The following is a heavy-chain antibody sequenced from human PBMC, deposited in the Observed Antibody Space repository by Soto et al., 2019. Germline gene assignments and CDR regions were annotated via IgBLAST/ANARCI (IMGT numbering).Heavy chain of an antibody. CDR2: ITAGGVRT. J-gene: IGHJ5*01. Sequence: EVHLLESGGGVVQPGGSLRLSCTASGFTFRSYAMTWFRQIPGRGLEGVPGITAGGVRTYYADSVKARFTNCRDNSKSTLYLKMNSLTAEDTAVYYCAKDTRYGDYVRWFDSWGQGTLVTVSS. V-gene: IGHV3-23*01. CDR3: AKDTRYGDYVRWFDS. D-gene: IGHD4-17*01. CDR1: GFTFRSYA.